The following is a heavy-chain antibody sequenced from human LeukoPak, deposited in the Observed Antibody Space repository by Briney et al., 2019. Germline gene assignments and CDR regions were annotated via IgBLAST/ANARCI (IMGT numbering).Heavy chain of an antibody. D-gene: IGHD3-22*01. CDR2: IYSGGST. Sequence: PGGSLRLSCAASGFTFSSYAMSWVRQAPGKGLEWVSVIYSGGSTYYADSVKGRFTISRDNSKNTLYLQMNSLRAEDTAVYYCARDSPYGYYDYWGQGTLVTVSS. J-gene: IGHJ4*02. V-gene: IGHV3-53*01. CDR3: ARDSPYGYYDY. CDR1: GFTFSSYA.